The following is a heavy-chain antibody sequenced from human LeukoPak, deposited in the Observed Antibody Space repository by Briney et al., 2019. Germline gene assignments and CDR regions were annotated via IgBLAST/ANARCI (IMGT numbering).Heavy chain of an antibody. CDR1: GGSISSSSYY. CDR3: ARGDSGNDAFDI. Sequence: SETLSLTCTVSGGSISSSSYYWGWIRQPPGKGLEWIGEINHSGSTNYNPSLKSRVTISVDTSKNQFSLKLSSVTAADTAVYYCARGDSGNDAFDIWGQGTMVTVSS. CDR2: INHSGST. D-gene: IGHD6-13*01. J-gene: IGHJ3*02. V-gene: IGHV4-39*07.